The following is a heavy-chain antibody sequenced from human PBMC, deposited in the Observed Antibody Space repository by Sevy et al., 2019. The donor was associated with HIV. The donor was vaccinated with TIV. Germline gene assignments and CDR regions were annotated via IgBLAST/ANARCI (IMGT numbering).Heavy chain of an antibody. CDR3: ARGYSGGWNFDY. J-gene: IGHJ4*02. CDR1: GFTFSDKY. CDR2: ISSSGSTI. V-gene: IGHV3-11*01. Sequence: GGSLRPSCVASGFTFSDKYMSWIRQAPGKGLEWISYISSSGSTIYYADSVRGRFTISRDNAKSSLDLLMSSLRADDTAVYFCARGYSGGWNFDYWGQGTLVTVSS. D-gene: IGHD6-19*01.